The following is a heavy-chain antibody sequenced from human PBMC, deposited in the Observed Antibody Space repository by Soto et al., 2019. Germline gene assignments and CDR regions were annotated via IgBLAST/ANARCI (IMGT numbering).Heavy chain of an antibody. J-gene: IGHJ3*02. CDR3: ARDLSSSSSWYKHDAFDI. V-gene: IGHV3-21*01. D-gene: IGHD6-13*01. CDR2: ISSSSSYI. Sequence: GGSLRLSCAASGFTFSSYSMNWVRQAPGKGLEWVSSISSSSSYIYYADSVKGRFTISRDNAKNSLYLQMNSLRAEDTAVYYCARDLSSSSSWYKHDAFDIWGQGTMVTVSS. CDR1: GFTFSSYS.